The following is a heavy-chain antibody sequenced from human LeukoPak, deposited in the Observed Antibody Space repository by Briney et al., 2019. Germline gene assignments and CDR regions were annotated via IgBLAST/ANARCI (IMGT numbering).Heavy chain of an antibody. V-gene: IGHV4-31*03. J-gene: IGHJ3*02. CDR3: ARLYDSFRAFDI. D-gene: IGHD2-8*01. CDR2: IYYSGST. CDR1: GGSISSGGYY. Sequence: TSETLSLTCSVSGGSISSGGYYWSWIRQHPGKGLEWIGYIYYSGSTYYNPSLKSRVTISVDTSKNQFSLKLNSVTAADTAVYYCARLYDSFRAFDIWGQGTIITVSS.